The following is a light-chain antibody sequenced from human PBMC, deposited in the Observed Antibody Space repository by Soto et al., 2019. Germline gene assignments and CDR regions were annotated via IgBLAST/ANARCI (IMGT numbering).Light chain of an antibody. V-gene: IGKV1-39*01. J-gene: IGKJ1*01. Sequence: DIQMTQSPSSLSAFVGDRVTITCRASQTISSYLNWYQQNPGKAPKLLIYAASSLQSGVPSRFSGSGSGTDFTLTISSLQPEDFATYYCQQSYNTPRTFGQGTKVDIK. CDR1: QTISSY. CDR3: QQSYNTPRT. CDR2: AAS.